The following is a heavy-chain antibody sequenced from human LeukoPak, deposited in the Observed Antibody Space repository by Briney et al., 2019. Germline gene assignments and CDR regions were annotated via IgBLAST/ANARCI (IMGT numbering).Heavy chain of an antibody. CDR3: ATGLIRRGCCYYYMDV. D-gene: IGHD4/OR15-4a*01. Sequence: ASVKVSCKVSGYTFTDYYMHWVQQAPGKGLEWMGLVDPEDGETIYAEKFQGRVTITADTSTDTAYMELSSLRSEDTAVYYCATGLIRRGCCYYYMDVWGKGTTVTVSS. CDR1: GYTFTDYY. CDR2: VDPEDGET. J-gene: IGHJ6*03. V-gene: IGHV1-69-2*01.